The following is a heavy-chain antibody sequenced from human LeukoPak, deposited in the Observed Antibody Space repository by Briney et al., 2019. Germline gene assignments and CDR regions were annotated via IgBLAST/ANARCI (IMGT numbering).Heavy chain of an antibody. Sequence: PSETLSLTCTVSGGSISSSSYYWGWIRQPPGKGLEWIGSIYYSGSTYYNPSLKSRVTISVDTSKNQFSLKLSSVTAADTAVYYCARPPLNMIVGSGYFDLRGQGTLVTVSS. V-gene: IGHV4-39*01. CDR3: ARPPLNMIVGSGYFDL. J-gene: IGHJ4*02. CDR2: IYYSGST. CDR1: GGSISSSSYY. D-gene: IGHD3-22*01.